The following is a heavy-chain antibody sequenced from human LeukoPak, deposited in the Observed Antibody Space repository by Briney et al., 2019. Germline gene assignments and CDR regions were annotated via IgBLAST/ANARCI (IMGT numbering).Heavy chain of an antibody. CDR1: GFTFSDFY. CDR3: TRHPAEGDY. Sequence: PGGSLRLSCAASGFTFSDFYMSWIRQAPGKGLESVSYISGSSSNTNYADSVKGRFTISRDNAKKTLYLQMNSLRPEDTAVCYCTRHPAEGDYWGRGTLVTVSS. D-gene: IGHD2-15*01. J-gene: IGHJ4*02. V-gene: IGHV3-11*03. CDR2: ISGSSSNT.